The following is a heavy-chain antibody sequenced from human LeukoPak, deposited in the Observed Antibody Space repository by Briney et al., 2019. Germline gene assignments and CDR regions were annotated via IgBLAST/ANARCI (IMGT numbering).Heavy chain of an antibody. CDR1: GFTFSSYW. CDR2: IKQDGSEK. CDR3: AREGYENYEYYFDY. J-gene: IGHJ4*02. Sequence: GGSLRLSCAASGFTFSSYWMSWVRQAPGKGLEWVANIKQDGSEKYYVDSVKGRFTTSRDNAKNSLYLQMNSLRAEDTAVYYCAREGYENYEYYFDYWGQGTLVTVSS. V-gene: IGHV3-7*03. D-gene: IGHD1-7*01.